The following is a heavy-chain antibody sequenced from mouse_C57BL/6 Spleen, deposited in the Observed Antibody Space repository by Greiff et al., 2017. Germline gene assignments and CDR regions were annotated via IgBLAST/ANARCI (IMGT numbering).Heavy chain of an antibody. V-gene: IGHV1-52*01. CDR2: IDPSDSET. J-gene: IGHJ4*01. CDR1: GYTFTSYW. Sequence: QVQLQQPGAELVRPGSSVKLSCKASGYTFTSYWMHWVKQRPIQGLEWIGNIDPSDSETHYNQKFKDKATLTVDKSSSTAYMQLSSLTSEDSAVYYFAIYYYGSSYYAMDYWGQGTSVTVSS. D-gene: IGHD1-1*01. CDR3: AIYYYGSSYYAMDY.